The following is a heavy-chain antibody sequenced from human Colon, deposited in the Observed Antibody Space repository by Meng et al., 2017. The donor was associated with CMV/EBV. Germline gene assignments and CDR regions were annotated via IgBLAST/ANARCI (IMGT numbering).Heavy chain of an antibody. D-gene: IGHD3-22*01. Sequence: GGSLRLSCAASGFTFSSYEMNWVRQAPGKGLEWVGRIKSKTDGGTTDYAAPVKGRFTISRDDSKNTLYLQMNSLKTEDTAVYYCTTVLQRYYYDSSGYYNWGQGTLVTVSS. CDR2: IKSKTDGGTT. CDR1: GFTFSSYE. J-gene: IGHJ4*02. CDR3: TTVLQRYYYDSSGYYN. V-gene: IGHV3-15*01.